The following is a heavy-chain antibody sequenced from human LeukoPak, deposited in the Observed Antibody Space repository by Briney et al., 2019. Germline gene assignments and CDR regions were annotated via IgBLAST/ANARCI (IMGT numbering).Heavy chain of an antibody. CDR1: GGTFSSYT. D-gene: IGHD3-3*01. CDR2: IIPVLGIA. Sequence: ASVKVSCKASGGTFSSYTISWVRQAPGQGLEWMGRIIPVLGIANYAQKFQGRVTITADKSTSTAYVELSSLRSEDTAVYYCARDLPNYDFWSAPRGAFDIWGQGTMVTVSS. J-gene: IGHJ3*02. CDR3: ARDLPNYDFWSAPRGAFDI. V-gene: IGHV1-69*04.